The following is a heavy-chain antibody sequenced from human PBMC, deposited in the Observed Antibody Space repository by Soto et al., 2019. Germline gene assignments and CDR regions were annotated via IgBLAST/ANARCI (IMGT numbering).Heavy chain of an antibody. V-gene: IGHV4-30-4*01. D-gene: IGHD3-22*01. Sequence: SETLSLTCTVSGGSISSGDYYWSWIRQPPGKGLEWIGYIYYSGSTYYNPSLKSRVTISVDTSKNQFSLKLSSVTAADTAVYYCARGSYYYDSSGYFYFDYWGQGTLVTVSS. CDR1: GGSISSGDYY. CDR2: IYYSGST. J-gene: IGHJ4*02. CDR3: ARGSYYYDSSGYFYFDY.